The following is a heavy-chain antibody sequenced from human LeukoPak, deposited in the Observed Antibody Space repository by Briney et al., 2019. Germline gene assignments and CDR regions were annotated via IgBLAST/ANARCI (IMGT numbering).Heavy chain of an antibody. J-gene: IGHJ3*02. CDR1: GFTFRSYG. Sequence: GGSLRLSCAASGFTFRSYGMHWVRQAPGKGLEWVAVIWYDGSNKYYADSVKGRFTISRDNSKNTLYLQMNSLRAEDTAVYYCARDFNYYDSSGYYYAFDIWGQGTMVTVSS. CDR2: IWYDGSNK. D-gene: IGHD3-22*01. CDR3: ARDFNYYDSSGYYYAFDI. V-gene: IGHV3-33*01.